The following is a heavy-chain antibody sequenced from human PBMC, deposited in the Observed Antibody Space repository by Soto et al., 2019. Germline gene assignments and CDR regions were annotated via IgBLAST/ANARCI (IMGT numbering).Heavy chain of an antibody. D-gene: IGHD3-10*01. Sequence: EVQLVESGGGLIQPGGSLRLSCAVTGFTVRANYMSWLRQAPGKGLEWVSVLYGSGDTYYADSVKGRFTISRDNSKNTRYLHMNSLRAENTAVYYCARERNRVGVRYCDDWGQGTLVTVSS. J-gene: IGHJ4*02. V-gene: IGHV3-53*01. CDR3: ARERNRVGVRYCDD. CDR1: GFTVRANY. CDR2: LYGSGDT.